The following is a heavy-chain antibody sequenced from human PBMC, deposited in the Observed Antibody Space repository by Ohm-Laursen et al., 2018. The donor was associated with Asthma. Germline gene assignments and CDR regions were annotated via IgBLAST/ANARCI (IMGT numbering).Heavy chain of an antibody. CDR2: IWYDGTNK. V-gene: IGHV3-33*06. Sequence: SLRLSCAASGFIFTNYGMHWVRQAPGKGLEWVAVIWYDGTNKYYGDSVKGRFTISRDNSKNTVDLQMNSLRAEDTAVYYCAKVSSSWYQAGYFDYWGQGTLVTVSS. J-gene: IGHJ4*02. D-gene: IGHD6-13*01. CDR1: GFIFTNYG. CDR3: AKVSSSWYQAGYFDY.